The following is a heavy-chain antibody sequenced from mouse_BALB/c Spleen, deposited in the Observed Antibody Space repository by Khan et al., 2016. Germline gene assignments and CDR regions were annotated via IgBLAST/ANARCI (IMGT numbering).Heavy chain of an antibody. CDR3: AREHDDTMDY. V-gene: IGHV2-6-4*01. D-gene: IGHD2-12*01. Sequence: QVQLKESGPGLVAPSQSLSITCTVSGFSLSRYSVHWIRQPPGQGLEWLGMIWGGGSTDYNSALKSRLNINHDNSKRQVFLKMNSLQTDETAMYSCAREHDDTMDYWGQGTSVTVSS. CDR2: IWGGGST. CDR1: GFSLSRYS. J-gene: IGHJ4*01.